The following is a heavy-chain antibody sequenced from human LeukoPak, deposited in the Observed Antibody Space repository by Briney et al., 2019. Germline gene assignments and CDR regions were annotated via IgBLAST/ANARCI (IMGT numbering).Heavy chain of an antibody. Sequence: SVKVSCKASGYTFTGYYMHWVRQAPGQGLEWMGRIIPILGIANYAQKFQGRVTVTADKSTSTAYMELSSLRSEDTAVYYCASKGGDPLGGMDVWGQGTTVTVSS. CDR2: IIPILGIA. CDR3: ASKGGDPLGGMDV. V-gene: IGHV1-69*02. D-gene: IGHD4-17*01. J-gene: IGHJ6*02. CDR1: GYTFTGYY.